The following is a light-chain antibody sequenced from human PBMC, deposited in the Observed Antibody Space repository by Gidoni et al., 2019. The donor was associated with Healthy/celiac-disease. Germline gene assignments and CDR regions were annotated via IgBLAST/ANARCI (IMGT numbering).Light chain of an antibody. CDR2: GAS. V-gene: IGKV3-20*01. Sequence: EIVLTQSPGTLSLSPGESATLSCRASQSVSSSYLAWYQQKPGQAPRLLIYGASSRATGIPDRFSGSGSGTDFTLTISRLEPEDFAVYYCQQYGSSRGTFXGXTKVEIK. CDR1: QSVSSSY. CDR3: QQYGSSRGT. J-gene: IGKJ4*01.